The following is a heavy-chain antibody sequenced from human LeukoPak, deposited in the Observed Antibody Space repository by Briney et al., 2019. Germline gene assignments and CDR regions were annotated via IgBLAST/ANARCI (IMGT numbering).Heavy chain of an antibody. D-gene: IGHD3-22*01. V-gene: IGHV4-59*02. CDR2: IYYSGST. CDR3: ARASGHDTSGYYSEVGRYFDY. Sequence: SGTLSLTCTVSGGSVNGYYWSWIRQTPGKGLEWIGYIYYSGSTNSNPSLKSRVTISTDTSKNQLSLKLSSVTAADTAVYYCARASGHDTSGYYSEVGRYFDYWGQGTLVTVSS. J-gene: IGHJ4*02. CDR1: GGSVNGYY.